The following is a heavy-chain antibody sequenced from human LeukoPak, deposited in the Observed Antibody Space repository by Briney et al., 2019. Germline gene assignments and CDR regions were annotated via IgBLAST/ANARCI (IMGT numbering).Heavy chain of an antibody. Sequence: PGGSLRLSCAASGFTFSDYYMDWVRQAPGKGLEWVGRTRNKANSYTTEYAASVKGRFIISRDDSKNSVYLQMNSLKTEDTAVYFCTRSDSSGYSPIDYWGQGTLVTVSS. D-gene: IGHD3-22*01. J-gene: IGHJ4*02. V-gene: IGHV3-72*01. CDR1: GFTFSDYY. CDR2: TRNKANSYTT. CDR3: TRSDSSGYSPIDY.